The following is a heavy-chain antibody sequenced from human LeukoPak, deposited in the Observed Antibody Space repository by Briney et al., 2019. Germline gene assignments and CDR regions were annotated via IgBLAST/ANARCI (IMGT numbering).Heavy chain of an antibody. J-gene: IGHJ4*02. D-gene: IGHD6-13*01. CDR3: ARGSGYSSSWGRFDY. CDR2: IYPVDSDT. Sequence: GESLKIYCKGSGYSFTSYWIGWVRQMPGQGLGWMGIIYPVDSDTGYSPSFQGQVTFSADKSISTAYLQWSSLKASDTAMYYCARGSGYSSSWGRFDYWGQGTLVTVSS. V-gene: IGHV5-51*01. CDR1: GYSFTSYW.